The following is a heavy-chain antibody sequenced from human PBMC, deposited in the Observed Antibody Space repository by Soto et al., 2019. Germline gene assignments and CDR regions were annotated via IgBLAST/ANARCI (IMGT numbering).Heavy chain of an antibody. D-gene: IGHD6-19*01. J-gene: IGHJ4*02. CDR3: ARDLNDYSSGWYGDFDY. Sequence: RFQGRVTITRDASADTAYMELSSLRSQDTAVYYCARDLNDYSSGWYGDFDYWGQGTLVTVS. V-gene: IGHV1-3*01.